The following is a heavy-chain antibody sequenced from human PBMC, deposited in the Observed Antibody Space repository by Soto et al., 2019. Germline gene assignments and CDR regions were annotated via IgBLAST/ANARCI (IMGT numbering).Heavy chain of an antibody. J-gene: IGHJ6*02. D-gene: IGHD3-3*01. CDR1: GSLPVGSLSTYF. V-gene: IGHV4-34*01. CDR2: SNHSGSP. CDR3: ARDRFSQWSQDYYGLDV. Sequence: PSETLSLTCGLSGSLPVGSLSTYFWTWIRQPPGKGLEWIGESNHSGSPNYSPSLRGRVTISLDTSKKQFSLNLSSVTAADTAVYFCARDRFSQWSQDYYGLDVSGQGTKVTVSS.